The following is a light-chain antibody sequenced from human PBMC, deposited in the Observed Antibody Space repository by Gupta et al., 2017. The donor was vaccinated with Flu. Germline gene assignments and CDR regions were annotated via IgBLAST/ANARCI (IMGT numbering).Light chain of an antibody. J-gene: IGLJ3*02. CDR2: EVN. CDR1: SSDVGGYNY. CDR3: ASYTTTATWV. Sequence: SALTQPASVSGSPGQSITISCTGTSSDVGGYNYVSWYQQHPGKAPKLMIYEVNERPAGVANRFSVSKSDNTASLTISGRQEEDEADYFCASYTTTATWVFGGGTKLTVL. V-gene: IGLV2-14*01.